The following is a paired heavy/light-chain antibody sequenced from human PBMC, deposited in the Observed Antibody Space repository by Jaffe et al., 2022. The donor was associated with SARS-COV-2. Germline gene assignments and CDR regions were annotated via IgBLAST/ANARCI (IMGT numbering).Light chain of an antibody. V-gene: IGKV1-17*01. CDR1: QGIRHD. J-gene: IGKJ1*01. CDR2: AAS. Sequence: DIQMTQSPSSLSASVGDRVTITCRASQGIRHDLGWYQQRPGKAPKRLIYAASSLQSGVPSRFSGSGSGTDFTLTISSLQPEDFATYYCLQHNNYPWTFGQGTKVEIK. CDR3: LQHNNYPWT.
Heavy chain of an antibody. J-gene: IGHJ4*02. D-gene: IGHD1-7*01. Sequence: QVQLLQSGAEVKNPGASVKVSCKASGYTFTTYAISWVRQAPGQGLEWVGWISAYNGNPKYAQRLQGRVTLTTETSTNTAHMELRSLRSDDTAVYYCARSDFYPLTGTDNFGDFWGQGTLVSVSS. CDR2: ISAYNGNP. CDR3: ARSDFYPLTGTDNFGDF. V-gene: IGHV1-18*01. CDR1: GYTFTTYA.